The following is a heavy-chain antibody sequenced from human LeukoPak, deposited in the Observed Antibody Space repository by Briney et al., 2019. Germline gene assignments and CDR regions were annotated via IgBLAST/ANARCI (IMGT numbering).Heavy chain of an antibody. Sequence: GGSLRLSCAASGFTFSSYAMSWVRQAPGKGLDWVSAISGSGGSTYYADSVKGRFTISRDNSKNTLYLQMNSLRAEDTAVYYCAKDVGLLQGALDWGQGTLVTVSS. J-gene: IGHJ4*02. CDR3: AKDVGLLQGALD. V-gene: IGHV3-23*01. D-gene: IGHD2-15*01. CDR2: ISGSGGST. CDR1: GFTFSSYA.